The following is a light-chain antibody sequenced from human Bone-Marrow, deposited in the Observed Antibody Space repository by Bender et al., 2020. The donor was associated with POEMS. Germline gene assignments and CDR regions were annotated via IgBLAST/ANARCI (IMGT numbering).Light chain of an antibody. J-gene: IGLJ1*01. V-gene: IGLV2-23*01. CDR3: CSYAGSSTYV. CDR1: RSDVGSYNL. Sequence: QSALTQPASVSGSPGQSITISCAGTRSDVGSYNLVSWYQQHPGKAPKVMIYEDSKRPSGVSNRFSASKSGNTASLTISGLRAEDEADYYCCSYAGSSTYVFGSGTKVTVI. CDR2: EDS.